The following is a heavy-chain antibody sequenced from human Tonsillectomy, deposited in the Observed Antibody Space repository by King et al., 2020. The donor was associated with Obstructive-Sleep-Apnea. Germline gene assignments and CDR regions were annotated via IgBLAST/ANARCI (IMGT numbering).Heavy chain of an antibody. D-gene: IGHD6-19*01. J-gene: IGHJ4*02. CDR2: IHPNAGGT. CDR1: GDTFTNHY. V-gene: IGHV1-46*01. CDR3: ASDQGSSRNYGWGFYFDN. Sequence: QLVQSGAEVKKPGTSVKISCQASGDTFTNHYIHRVRQAPGQGLEWMGIIHPNAGGTYYPQKFQGRGTMTRDPSTSTVYVEGSSLKSEDTAIYFCASDQGSSRNYGWGFYFDNWGQGTLVTVSS.